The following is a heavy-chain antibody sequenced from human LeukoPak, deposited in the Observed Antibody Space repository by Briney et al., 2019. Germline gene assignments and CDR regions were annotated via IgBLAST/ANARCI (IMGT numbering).Heavy chain of an antibody. CDR3: ARSGVGDYSNAFDP. CDR2: IIPIFGTA. Sequence: SVKVSCKASGGTFSSYAISWVRQAPGQGLEWMRGIIPIFGTANYAQKFQGRVTITTDESTSTAYMELSSLRSEDTAVYYCARSGVGDYSNAFDPWGQGTLVTVSS. D-gene: IGHD4-11*01. J-gene: IGHJ5*02. CDR1: GGTFSSYA. V-gene: IGHV1-69*05.